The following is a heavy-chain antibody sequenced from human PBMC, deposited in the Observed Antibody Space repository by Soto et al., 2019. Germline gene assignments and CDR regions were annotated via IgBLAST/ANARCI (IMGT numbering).Heavy chain of an antibody. Sequence: GGSLRLSCAASRFTFSTYEMNWVRQAPGKGLEWVSYISTSGSTVYYADSVKGRFTISRDNTRNSLYLQMNSLKDEDTALYYCVRYCSTTLCNGVATRTFDYWGQGTLVTVSS. D-gene: IGHD2-2*01. V-gene: IGHV3-48*03. CDR2: ISTSGSTV. CDR3: VRYCSTTLCNGVATRTFDY. J-gene: IGHJ4*02. CDR1: RFTFSTYE.